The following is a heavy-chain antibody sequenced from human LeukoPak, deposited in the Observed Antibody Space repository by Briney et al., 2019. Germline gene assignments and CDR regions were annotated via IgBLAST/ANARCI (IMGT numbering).Heavy chain of an antibody. V-gene: IGHV3-30*03. Sequence: PGRSLRHSCSASGFTFTVYGIHWVRQAPGKGLEWVAVISYDGSNKYYADSVKGRFTISRDNSKNTLYLQMNSLRVEDTAVYYCARYIPAAISYWGQGTLVTVSS. J-gene: IGHJ1*01. CDR3: ARYIPAAISY. D-gene: IGHD2-2*02. CDR1: GFTFTVYG. CDR2: ISYDGSNK.